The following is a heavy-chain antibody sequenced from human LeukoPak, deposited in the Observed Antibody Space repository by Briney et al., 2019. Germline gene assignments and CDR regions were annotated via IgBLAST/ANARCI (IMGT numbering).Heavy chain of an antibody. CDR3: TILNYYYYYMDV. V-gene: IGHV3-23*01. D-gene: IGHD3-9*01. J-gene: IGHJ6*03. CDR2: ISGGGGST. Sequence: GGSLRLSCAASGFTFSSYAMSWVRQAPGKGLEWVSAISGGGGSTYYADSVKGRFTISRDNSKNTLYLQMNSLRAEDTAVYYVTILNYYYYYMDVWGKGTTVTVSS. CDR1: GFTFSSYA.